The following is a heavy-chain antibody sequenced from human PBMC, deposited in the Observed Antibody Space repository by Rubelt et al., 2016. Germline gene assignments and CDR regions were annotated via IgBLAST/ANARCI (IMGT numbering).Heavy chain of an antibody. J-gene: IGHJ4*02. D-gene: IGHD1-26*01. CDR3: ARDARLYSGTYSNSYYFDY. CDR2: INPNSGGA. Sequence: QVQLVQSGAEVKKPGSSVKVSCKASGGTFSSYAISWVRQAPGQGLEWVGRINPNSGGATSAQNFQGRVTMTRDTSISTAYMEVSSLRSDDTAVYYCARDARLYSGTYSNSYYFDYWGQGTRVTVSS. V-gene: IGHV1-2*06. CDR1: GGTFSSYA.